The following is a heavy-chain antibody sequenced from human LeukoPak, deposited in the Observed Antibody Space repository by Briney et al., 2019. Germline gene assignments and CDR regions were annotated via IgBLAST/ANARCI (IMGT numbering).Heavy chain of an antibody. Sequence: GASVKVSCKASGYTFTDYGISRVRQAPGQGLEWMGWISAYNGHTNYAQNLQGRVTMTTDTSTTTAYMEVRSLRSDDTAVYYCARDREQWRANLYAMDVWGQGTTVTVSS. V-gene: IGHV1-18*01. CDR2: ISAYNGHT. D-gene: IGHD6-19*01. CDR3: ARDREQWRANLYAMDV. J-gene: IGHJ6*02. CDR1: GYTFTDYG.